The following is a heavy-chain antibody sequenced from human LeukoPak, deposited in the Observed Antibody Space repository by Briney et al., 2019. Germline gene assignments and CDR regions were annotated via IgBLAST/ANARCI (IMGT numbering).Heavy chain of an antibody. J-gene: IGHJ6*03. D-gene: IGHD2-2*01. CDR2: ISGSGGST. V-gene: IGHV3-23*01. CDR3: AKSGYCSSTSCVYYYYYYMDV. Sequence: PGGSLRLSCAASGFTFSSYAMSWVRQAPGKGLEWVSAISGSGGSTYYADSVKGRFTISRDNSKNTLYLQMNSLRAEDTAVYYCAKSGYCSSTSCVYYYYYYMDVWGKGTTVTVSS. CDR1: GFTFSSYA.